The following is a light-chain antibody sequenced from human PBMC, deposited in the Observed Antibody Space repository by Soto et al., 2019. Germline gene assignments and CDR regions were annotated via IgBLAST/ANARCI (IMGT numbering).Light chain of an antibody. Sequence: QSALTQPCSVSGSPGQAITLSCSGTRRDVGAYNLVSWYQQRPGKAPKLLIYEVRNRPSGLSYRFSGSKSGNTASLTISSLLPEDEADYFCSSFSSRNTVVFGGGTKLTVL. CDR3: SSFSSRNTVV. CDR2: EVR. J-gene: IGLJ2*01. CDR1: RRDVGAYNL. V-gene: IGLV2-14*01.